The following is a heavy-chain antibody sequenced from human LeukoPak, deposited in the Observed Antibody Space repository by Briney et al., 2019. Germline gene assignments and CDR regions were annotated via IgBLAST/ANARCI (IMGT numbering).Heavy chain of an antibody. D-gene: IGHD3-10*01. CDR3: AKFSNSGSYYRSALFQFDY. CDR1: GFTFSSYG. V-gene: IGHV3-30*18. Sequence: PGGSLRLSCAASGFTFSSYGMHWVRQAPGKGLERVAVISYDGSNKYYADSVKGRFTISRDNSKNTLYLQMNSLRAEDTAVYYCAKFSNSGSYYRSALFQFDYWGQGTLVTVSS. J-gene: IGHJ4*02. CDR2: ISYDGSNK.